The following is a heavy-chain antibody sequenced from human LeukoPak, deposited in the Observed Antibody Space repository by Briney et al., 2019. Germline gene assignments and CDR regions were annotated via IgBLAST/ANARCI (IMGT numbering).Heavy chain of an antibody. CDR2: MYYSGTT. Sequence: SETLSLTCTVSGGSISSGSYYWGWIRQPPGKGLEWIASMYYSGTTFYSPSLKSRVTISVDTSKNQLSLKLGSVTAADTAVYYCARHPPRDGSSFDYWGQGTLVTVSS. J-gene: IGHJ4*02. V-gene: IGHV4-39*01. CDR1: GGSISSGSYY. CDR3: ARHPPRDGSSFDY. D-gene: IGHD3-16*02.